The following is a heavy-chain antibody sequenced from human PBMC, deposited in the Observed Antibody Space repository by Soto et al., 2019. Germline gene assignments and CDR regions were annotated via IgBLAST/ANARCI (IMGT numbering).Heavy chain of an antibody. CDR2: ISSSSSYI. CDR1: GFTFSTDS. J-gene: IGHJ6*02. V-gene: IGHV3-21*01. D-gene: IGHD3-22*01. Sequence: PGVSLRLSCAASGFTFSTDSMNWVRQAPGKGLEWVSSISSSSSYIYYADSVKGRFTISRDNAKNSLYLQMNSLRAEDTAVYYCARYDSSGYYWPYYYYGMDVWGQGTTVTVSS. CDR3: ARYDSSGYYWPYYYYGMDV.